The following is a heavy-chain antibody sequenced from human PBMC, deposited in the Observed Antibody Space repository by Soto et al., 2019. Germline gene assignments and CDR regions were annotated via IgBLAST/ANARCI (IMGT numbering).Heavy chain of an antibody. CDR2: ISYDGSNK. CDR3: AKELHITGTSYYGMDV. J-gene: IGHJ6*02. V-gene: IGHV3-30*18. CDR1: GFPFSSYG. Sequence: GGSLRLSCAASGFPFSSYGMHWVRQAPGKGLEWVAVISYDGSNKYYADSVKGRFTISRDNSKNTLYLQMNSLRAEGTAVYYCAKELHITGTSYYGMDVWGQGTTVTVSS. D-gene: IGHD1-7*01.